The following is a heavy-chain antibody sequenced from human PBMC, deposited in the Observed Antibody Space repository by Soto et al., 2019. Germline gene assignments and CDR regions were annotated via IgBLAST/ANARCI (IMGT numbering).Heavy chain of an antibody. Sequence: QVQLVQSGAEVKKPGSSVKVSCKASGGTFSSYAISWVRQAPEQGLGWRGGIIPIFGTANYAQTFQGRVTITADEAKSTAYMELSSLRSEDTAVYYGARAKWFGELLSSLDYWGQGTLVTVSS. V-gene: IGHV1-69*01. J-gene: IGHJ4*02. CDR3: ARAKWFGELLSSLDY. CDR1: GGTFSSYA. D-gene: IGHD3-10*01. CDR2: IIPIFGTA.